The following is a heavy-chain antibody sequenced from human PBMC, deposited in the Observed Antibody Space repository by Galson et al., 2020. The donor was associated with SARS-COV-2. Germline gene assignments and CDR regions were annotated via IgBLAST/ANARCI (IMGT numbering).Heavy chain of an antibody. V-gene: IGHV3-13*01. D-gene: IGHD1-26*01. CDR3: TRGSGSFYFLDA. CDR2: IGIAGDT. Sequence: GGSLRLSCAASGFTFSSHDMHWVRQPIGKGLEWVSAIGIAGDTFYLGPVKGRFTISRENAKSSLYLQMNSLRAEDTAVYYCTRGSGSFYFLDAWGQGTLVMVSS. CDR1: GFTFSSHD. J-gene: IGHJ5*02.